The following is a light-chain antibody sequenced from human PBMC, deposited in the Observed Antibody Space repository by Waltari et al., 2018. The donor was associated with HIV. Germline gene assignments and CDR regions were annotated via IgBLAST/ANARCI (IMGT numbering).Light chain of an antibody. V-gene: IGKV1-17*01. J-gene: IGKJ1*01. CDR3: LQHNGFPRT. Sequence: DIQMTQSPSSLSASVGDRTTITSRASQAIKNDLGWYQQKPGRAPTRLIYSASTLHTGVPARFRGSGSGRVFALSIDGLLPEDIGSYFCLQHNGFPRTFGQGTKIEI. CDR1: QAIKND. CDR2: SAS.